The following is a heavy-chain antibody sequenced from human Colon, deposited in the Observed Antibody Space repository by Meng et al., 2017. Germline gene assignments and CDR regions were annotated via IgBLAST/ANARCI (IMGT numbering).Heavy chain of an antibody. J-gene: IGHJ4*02. CDR1: GFTFSNHD. CDR3: ARITSSASDH. V-gene: IGHV3-23*01. Sequence: GESLKISCVGSGFTFSNHDMSWARQAPGKGLEWVSAVGGGGDTTYYADSAKGRFTISRDNSKNTMYLQMNNLRAEDAAVYYCARITSSASDHWGQGTMVTVSS. CDR2: VGGGGDTT.